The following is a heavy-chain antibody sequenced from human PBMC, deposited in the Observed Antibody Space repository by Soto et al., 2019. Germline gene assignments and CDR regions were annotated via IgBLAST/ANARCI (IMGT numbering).Heavy chain of an antibody. CDR3: ARGGSSSDNGMDV. J-gene: IGHJ6*02. Sequence: EVQPVESGGGLVQPGGSLRLSCAASGFTFSTYSMNWVRQAPGKGLEWVSYISSRSYTIYYVDSVKGRFTISRDNAKNSLYLQMNSLRDEDTAVYYCARGGSSSDNGMDVWGQGTTVTVSS. CDR2: ISSRSYTI. CDR1: GFTFSTYS. D-gene: IGHD6-6*01. V-gene: IGHV3-48*02.